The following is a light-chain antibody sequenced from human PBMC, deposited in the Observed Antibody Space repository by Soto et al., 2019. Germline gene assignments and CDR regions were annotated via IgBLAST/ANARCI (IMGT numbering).Light chain of an antibody. V-gene: IGKV3-20*01. CDR2: GAS. CDR3: HQYGSAPAWT. Sequence: EIVLTQSPGTLSLFPGERATLSCRASQSISSSYLAWYQQKPGQAPRLLIHGASNRATGIPDRFSGAESVKDFTLTISRLEPEDFAVYYCHQYGSAPAWTFGQGTKVEIK. J-gene: IGKJ1*01. CDR1: QSISSSY.